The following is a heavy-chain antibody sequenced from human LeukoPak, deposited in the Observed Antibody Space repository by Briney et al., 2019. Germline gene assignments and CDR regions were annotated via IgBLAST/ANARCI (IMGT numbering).Heavy chain of an antibody. J-gene: IGHJ4*02. CDR1: GFPFSDFS. Sequence: GGSLRLSCATSGFPFSDFSMSWVRQAPGKGLEWISTTNSGGTSTYYAESVKGRFTISRDSSKNTLYLQMSSLRVEDTAVYYCAKQSYARSLGEGGPGTLVSVSS. D-gene: IGHD2-8*01. V-gene: IGHV3-23*01. CDR2: TNSGGTST. CDR3: AKQSYARSLGE.